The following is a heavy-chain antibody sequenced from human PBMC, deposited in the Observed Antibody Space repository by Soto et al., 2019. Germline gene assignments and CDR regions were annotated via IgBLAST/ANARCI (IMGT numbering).Heavy chain of an antibody. CDR1: GASTVSHYH. J-gene: IGHJ4*02. CDR2: ICNSGTT. D-gene: IGHD1-26*01. Sequence: QVQLQESGPGLVKPSQTLSLTCSVSGASTVSHYHWTWIRQPPGKGLEWMGYICNSGTTFYNPSLSSRLSISMDTSGNHFSLALRSVTAADTAVYYCALALGPTTGLDYWGQGTLVTVSS. CDR3: ALALGPTTGLDY. V-gene: IGHV4-31*02.